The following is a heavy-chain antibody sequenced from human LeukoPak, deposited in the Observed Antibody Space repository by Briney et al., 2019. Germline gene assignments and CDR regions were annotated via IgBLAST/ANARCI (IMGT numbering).Heavy chain of an antibody. D-gene: IGHD2-2*01. Sequence: PGGSLRLSCAASGFTFSSYEMNWVRQAPGKGLEWVSYISSSGSNKYYADSGKGRFTISRDNAKTSLYLQMNSLRAEDTAVYYCARAAHQLLNGIYLKGDYDYWGQGTLVTVSS. CDR2: ISSSGSNK. CDR3: ARAAHQLLNGIYLKGDYDY. V-gene: IGHV3-48*03. CDR1: GFTFSSYE. J-gene: IGHJ4*02.